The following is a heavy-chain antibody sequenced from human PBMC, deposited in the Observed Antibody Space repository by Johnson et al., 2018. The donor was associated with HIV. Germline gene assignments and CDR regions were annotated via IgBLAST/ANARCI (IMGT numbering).Heavy chain of an antibody. CDR3: ARGSGLADAFDI. J-gene: IGHJ3*02. CDR2: ISSNGGST. Sequence: VQLVESGGGVVQPGRSLRLSCAASGFTFSSYAMHWVRQAPGKGLEYVSAISSNGGSTYYANSVKGRFTISRDNSKNTLYLQMNSLRAEDTAVYYCARGSGLADAFDIWGQGTMVTVSS. CDR1: GFTFSSYA. D-gene: IGHD5/OR15-5a*01. V-gene: IGHV3-64*01.